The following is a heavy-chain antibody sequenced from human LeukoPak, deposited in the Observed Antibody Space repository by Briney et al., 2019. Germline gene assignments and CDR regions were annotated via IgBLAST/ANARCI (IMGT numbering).Heavy chain of an antibody. D-gene: IGHD3-10*01. CDR2: ISGGTT. V-gene: IGHV3-23*01. Sequence: GGSLRLSCAASGFTFSSYSMSWVRQAPGKGLEWASSISGGTTYYADSVKGRFTISRDNSKNIVSLQMNSLRAEDTAVYYCAKSVYGSGNYWGQGTLVTVSS. J-gene: IGHJ4*02. CDR3: AKSVYGSGNY. CDR1: GFTFSSYS.